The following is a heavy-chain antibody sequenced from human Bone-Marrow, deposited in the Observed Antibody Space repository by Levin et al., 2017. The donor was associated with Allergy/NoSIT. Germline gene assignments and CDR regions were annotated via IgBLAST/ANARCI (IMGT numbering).Heavy chain of an antibody. CDR1: GGSISSYY. V-gene: IGHV4-59*01. D-gene: IGHD2-2*02. Sequence: GSLRLSCTVSGGSISSYYWSWIRQPPGKGLEWIGYIYYSGSTNYNPSLKSRVTISVDTSKNQFSLKLSSVTAADTAVYYCARMSRSTSCYSLCQDLGDWFDPWGQGTLVTVSS. CDR2: IYYSGST. J-gene: IGHJ5*02. CDR3: ARMSRSTSCYSLCQDLGDWFDP.